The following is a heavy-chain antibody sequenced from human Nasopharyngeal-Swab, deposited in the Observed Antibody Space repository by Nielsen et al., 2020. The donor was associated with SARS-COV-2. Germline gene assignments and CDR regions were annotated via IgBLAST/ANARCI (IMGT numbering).Heavy chain of an antibody. Sequence: GAFLEISWKGVGHCFSNYWLAWVRQMPGKGVGLMGIIYPGNSENRYSTSFEGHVTISADKSISTAFLQWSSLRAADAAIYYCARQRTTLTLGRAFDLWGQGTMVTVSS. CDR3: ARQRTTLTLGRAFDL. J-gene: IGHJ3*01. D-gene: IGHD4-17*01. CDR1: GHCFSNYW. CDR2: IYPGNSEN. V-gene: IGHV5-51*01.